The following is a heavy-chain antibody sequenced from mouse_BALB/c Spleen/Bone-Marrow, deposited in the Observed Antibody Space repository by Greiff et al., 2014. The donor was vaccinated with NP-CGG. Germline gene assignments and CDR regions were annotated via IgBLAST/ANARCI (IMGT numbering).Heavy chain of an antibody. CDR1: GYPFTGYY. CDR3: ARGGTMISTDAMDY. D-gene: IGHD2-4*01. CDR2: ISCYNGAT. V-gene: IGHV1S34*01. J-gene: IGHJ4*01. Sequence: LVKTGASVKMSCKASGYPFTGYYMHWVKQSHGKSLEWIGYISCYNGATRYNQKFKGKATFTVDTSSSTAHMQFNSLTSEDSVVYFCARGGTMISTDAMDYWGQGTSVTVSS.